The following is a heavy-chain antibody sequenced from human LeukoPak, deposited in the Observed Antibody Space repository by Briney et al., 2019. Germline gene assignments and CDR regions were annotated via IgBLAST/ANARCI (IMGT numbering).Heavy chain of an antibody. D-gene: IGHD3-10*01. J-gene: IGHJ4*02. CDR1: GFTFSSYG. CDR2: ISYDGSNK. V-gene: IGHV3-30*18. CDR3: AKDGGSGSYQIGYYFDY. Sequence: GRSLRLSCAASGFTFSSYGMHWVRQAPGKGLEWVAVISYDGSNKYYADSVKGRFTISRDSSKNTLYLQMNSLRAEDTAVYYCAKDGGSGSYQIGYYFDYWGQGTLVTVSS.